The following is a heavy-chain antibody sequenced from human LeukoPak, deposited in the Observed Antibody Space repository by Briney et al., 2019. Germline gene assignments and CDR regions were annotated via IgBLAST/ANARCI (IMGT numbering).Heavy chain of an antibody. J-gene: IGHJ4*02. CDR3: ARDLWEQWLVRARVSLDY. CDR1: GFTFSSYA. V-gene: IGHV3-23*01. CDR2: ISGSGGST. D-gene: IGHD6-19*01. Sequence: PGGSLRLSCAASGFTFSSYAMSWVRQAPGKGLEWVSAISGSGGSTYYADSVKGRFTISRDNAKNSLYLQMNSLRAEDTAVYYCARDLWEQWLVRARVSLDYWGQGTLVTVSS.